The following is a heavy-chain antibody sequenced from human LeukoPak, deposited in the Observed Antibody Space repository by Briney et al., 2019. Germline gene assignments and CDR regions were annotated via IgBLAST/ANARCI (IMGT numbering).Heavy chain of an antibody. D-gene: IGHD3-9*01. V-gene: IGHV1-2*02. CDR2: INPNSGGT. Sequence: ASVKVSCKASGYTFTGYYMHWVRQGPGQGLEWMGWINPNSGGTNYAQKFQGRVTMTRDTSISTAYMELSRLRSDDTAVYYCATGKGDILTGYPHLDYWGQGTLVTVSS. CDR1: GYTFTGYY. J-gene: IGHJ4*02. CDR3: ATGKGDILTGYPHLDY.